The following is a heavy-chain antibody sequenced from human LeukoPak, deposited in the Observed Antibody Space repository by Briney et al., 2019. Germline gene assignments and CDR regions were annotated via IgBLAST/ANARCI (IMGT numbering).Heavy chain of an antibody. Sequence: ASVKVSCKASGYTFTSYYMNWVRQAPGQGLEWMGIINPSGGRTSYAQKFQGRVTMTRDTSTSTVYMELGSLRSEDTAVYYCARERGTTVVTASEYFQHWGQGTLVTVSS. V-gene: IGHV1-46*01. CDR1: GYTFTSYY. CDR3: ARERGTTVVTASEYFQH. D-gene: IGHD4-23*01. J-gene: IGHJ1*01. CDR2: INPSGGRT.